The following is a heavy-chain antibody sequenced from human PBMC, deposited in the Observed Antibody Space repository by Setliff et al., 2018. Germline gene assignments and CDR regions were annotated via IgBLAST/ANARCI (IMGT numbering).Heavy chain of an antibody. D-gene: IGHD3-3*01. CDR2: INTGNANT. V-gene: IGHV1-8*03. CDR1: GYTFTSYG. Sequence: SCKPSGYTFTSYGISWVRQAPGQRPEWMGWINTGNANTKYSQKFQGRVTITRNTSISTAYMELSSLRSEDTAVYYCARGRRGNYDFWSGYYSTDDDAFDIWGQGTMVTVSS. CDR3: ARGRRGNYDFWSGYYSTDDDAFDI. J-gene: IGHJ3*02.